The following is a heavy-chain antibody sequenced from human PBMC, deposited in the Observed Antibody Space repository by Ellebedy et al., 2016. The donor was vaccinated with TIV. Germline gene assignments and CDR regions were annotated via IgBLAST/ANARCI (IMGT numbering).Heavy chain of an antibody. J-gene: IGHJ6*02. D-gene: IGHD3-10*01. CDR2: IYHSEST. V-gene: IGHV4-4*02. Sequence: MPSETLSLTCAVSGGSISNSNWWSWVRQPPGKGLEWLGEIYHSESTNYIPSLKTRVTISLDKSKHQFSLRLTSVTAADTAVYYGARGLWFGELDVWGQGTTVTVSS. CDR3: ARGLWFGELDV. CDR1: GGSISNSNW.